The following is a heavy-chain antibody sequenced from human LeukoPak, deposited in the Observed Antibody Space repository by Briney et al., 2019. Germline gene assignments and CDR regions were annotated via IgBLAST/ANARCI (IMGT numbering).Heavy chain of an antibody. V-gene: IGHV4-34*01. CDR3: ARGLMQYYYGSGSYYAYYMDV. CDR1: GGSFSGYY. CDR2: INHSGST. J-gene: IGHJ6*03. D-gene: IGHD3-10*01. Sequence: SETLSLTCAVYGGSFSGYYWSWIRQPPGKGLEWIGEINHSGSTNYNPSLKSRATISVDTSKNQFSLKLSSVTAADTAVYYCARGLMQYYYGSGSYYAYYMDVWGKGTTVTVSS.